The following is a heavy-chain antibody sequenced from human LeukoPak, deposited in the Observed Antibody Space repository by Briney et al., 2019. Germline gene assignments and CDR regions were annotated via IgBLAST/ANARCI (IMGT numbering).Heavy chain of an antibody. V-gene: IGHV1-46*01. Sequence: GASVKVSCKASGYTFPSYFMHWVRQAPGQGLEWMGIINPTGGSTTYAQKFQGRVTMTTDTSTSTAYMDLTSLRSDDTAVYYCARDHLGSLDYWGQGTLVTVSS. CDR3: ARDHLGSLDY. D-gene: IGHD7-27*01. J-gene: IGHJ4*02. CDR1: GYTFPSYF. CDR2: INPTGGST.